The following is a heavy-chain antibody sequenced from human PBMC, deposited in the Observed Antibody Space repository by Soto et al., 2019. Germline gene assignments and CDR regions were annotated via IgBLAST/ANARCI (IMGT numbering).Heavy chain of an antibody. CDR3: TLNHCAGGGCYDRDY. J-gene: IGHJ1*01. V-gene: IGHV4-31*11. D-gene: IGHD2-21*01. CDR2: ISSGGSP. Sequence: LSLTCDVSDESVTSPGNYWNWIRQRPDTGLEWIGYISSGGSPFYNPSLKSRVSISLDTSKNVISLTLRSVTAADTALYYCTLNHCAGGGCYDRDYWGRGTRVTVSS. CDR1: DESVTSPGNY.